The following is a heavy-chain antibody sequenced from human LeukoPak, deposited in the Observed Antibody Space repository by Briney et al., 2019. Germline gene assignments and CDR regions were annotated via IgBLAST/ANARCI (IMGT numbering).Heavy chain of an antibody. J-gene: IGHJ3*02. Sequence: GGSLRLSCAASGFTFSSYSMNWVRQAPGKGLEWVSSISSSSSYIYYADSVKGRFTISRDNAKNSLYLQMNSLRAEDTAVYYCARDLGGGDLDAFDIWGQGTMVTVSS. CDR1: GFTFSSYS. CDR2: ISSSSSYI. CDR3: ARDLGGGDLDAFDI. V-gene: IGHV3-21*01. D-gene: IGHD3-16*01.